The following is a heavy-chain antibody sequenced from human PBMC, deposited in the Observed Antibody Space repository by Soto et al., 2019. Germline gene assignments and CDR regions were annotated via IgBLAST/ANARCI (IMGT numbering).Heavy chain of an antibody. J-gene: IGHJ4*02. D-gene: IGHD5-12*01. V-gene: IGHV1-69*06. CDR3: ASTTSGGYSGYDY. CDR1: GYTFTNYG. Sequence: SVKVSCKASGYTFTNYGITWVRQAPGQGLEWMGGIIPIFGTANYAQKFQGRVTITADKSTSTAYMELSSLRSEDTAVYYCASTTSGGYSGYDYWGQGTLVTVSS. CDR2: IIPIFGTA.